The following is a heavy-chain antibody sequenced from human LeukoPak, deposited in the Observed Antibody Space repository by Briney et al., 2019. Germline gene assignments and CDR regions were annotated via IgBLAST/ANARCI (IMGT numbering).Heavy chain of an antibody. CDR3: ARARVLRFLEWFPGLDP. CDR2: MNPNSGNT. CDR1: GYTFASYD. V-gene: IGHV1-8*01. J-gene: IGHJ5*02. D-gene: IGHD3-3*01. Sequence: ASVKVSCKASGYTFASYDINWVRQATGQGLEWMGWMNPNSGNTGYAQKFQGRVTMTRNTSISTAYMELSSLRSEDTAVYYCARARVLRFLEWFPGLDPWGPGNPGHRLL.